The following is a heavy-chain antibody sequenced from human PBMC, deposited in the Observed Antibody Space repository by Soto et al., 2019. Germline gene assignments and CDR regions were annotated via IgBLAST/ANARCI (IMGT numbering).Heavy chain of an antibody. CDR1: GFTFSSYA. Sequence: QVQLVESGGGVVQPGRSLRLSCAASGFTFSSYAMHWVRQAPGKGLEWVAVISYDGSNKYYADSVKGRFTISRDNSKNTLYVQMNSLRAEDTAVYYGAAARDLYYFAYWGQGNLVTVSS. J-gene: IGHJ4*02. V-gene: IGHV3-30-3*01. CDR2: ISYDGSNK. D-gene: IGHD6-6*01. CDR3: AAARDLYYFAY.